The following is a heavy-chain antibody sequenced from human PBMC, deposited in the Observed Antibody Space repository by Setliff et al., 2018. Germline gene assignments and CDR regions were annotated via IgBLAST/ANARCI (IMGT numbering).Heavy chain of an antibody. CDR3: ARELRVIVGVGIQGVFDI. Sequence: PGGSLRLSCAASGFTFDDYGMSWVRQAPGKGLEWVSGIRWNGGRTGYADSVKGRFTISRDNAKNSLYLQMNSLRAEDTALYYCARELRVIVGVGIQGVFDIWGQGTMVTVSS. CDR2: IRWNGGRT. CDR1: GFTFDDYG. V-gene: IGHV3-20*04. J-gene: IGHJ3*02. D-gene: IGHD3-22*01.